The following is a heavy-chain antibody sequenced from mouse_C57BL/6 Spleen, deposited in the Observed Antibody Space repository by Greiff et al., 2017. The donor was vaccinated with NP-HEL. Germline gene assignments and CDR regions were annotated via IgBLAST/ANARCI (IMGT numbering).Heavy chain of an antibody. CDR2: INSDGGST. D-gene: IGHD1-1*01. Sequence: EVHLVESGGGLVQPGESLKLSCESNEYEFPSHDMSWVRKTPEKRLELVAAINSDGGSTYYPDTMERRFIISRDNTKKTLYLQMSSLRSEDTALYYCARSPSITTVVAHWYFDVWGTGTTVTVSS. CDR1: EYEFPSHD. J-gene: IGHJ1*03. CDR3: ARSPSITTVVAHWYFDV. V-gene: IGHV5-2*01.